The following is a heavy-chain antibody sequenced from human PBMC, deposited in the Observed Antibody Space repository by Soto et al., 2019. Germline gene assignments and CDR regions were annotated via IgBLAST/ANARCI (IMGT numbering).Heavy chain of an antibody. CDR2: INPNSGGT. CDR1: GYTFTGYY. J-gene: IGHJ3*02. V-gene: IGHV1-2*02. D-gene: IGHD3-9*01. CDR3: ARDRRRGDYDILTGYYLDDDIDI. Sequence: SVKVSCKASGYTFTGYYMHWVRQAPGQGLEWMGWINPNSGGTNYAQKFQGRVTMTRDTSISTAYMELSRLRSDDTAVYYCARDRRRGDYDILTGYYLDDDIDIWGQGTMVSVSS.